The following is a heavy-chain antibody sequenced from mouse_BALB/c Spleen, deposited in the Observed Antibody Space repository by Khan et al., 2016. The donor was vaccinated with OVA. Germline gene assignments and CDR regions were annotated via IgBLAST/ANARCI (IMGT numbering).Heavy chain of an antibody. Sequence: QVQLQQSGAELAKPGASVKMSCKASGYTFTSYWMHWIKQRPGQGLEWIGYINPTSGYTEYNQKFKDKATLTAEKSSSTAYMQLSSLTSDDSAVYYCAIDRIDYWGQGTALTVSS. V-gene: IGHV1-7*01. CDR3: AIDRIDY. CDR1: GYTFTSYW. CDR2: INPTSGYT. J-gene: IGHJ2*01.